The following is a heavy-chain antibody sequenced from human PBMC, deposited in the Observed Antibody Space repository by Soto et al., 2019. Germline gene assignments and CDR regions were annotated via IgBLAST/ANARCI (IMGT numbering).Heavy chain of an antibody. CDR3: ARGGVVTPNYCYSGMDV. Sequence: ASVKVSCKASGYPFTNSAVHWVRQAPGQRLEWMGWIDADHGDTKYSQKFQGRVTIIRDTSASTVYMELTSLRSEDTAVYYCARGGVVTPNYCYSGMDVWGRGNTGTVAS. J-gene: IGHJ6*02. V-gene: IGHV1-3*01. D-gene: IGHD4-4*01. CDR1: GYPFTNSA. CDR2: IDADHGDT.